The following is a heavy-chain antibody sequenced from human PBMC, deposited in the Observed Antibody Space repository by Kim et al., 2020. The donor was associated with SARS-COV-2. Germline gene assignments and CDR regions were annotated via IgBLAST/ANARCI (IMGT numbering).Heavy chain of an antibody. D-gene: IGHD6-13*01. J-gene: IGHJ4*02. Sequence: TYYNPSLKSRVTISVDTSKNQFSLKLSSVTAADTAVYYCARVARQLVPDYWGQGTLVTVSS. CDR3: ARVARQLVPDY. V-gene: IGHV4-31*02. CDR2: T.